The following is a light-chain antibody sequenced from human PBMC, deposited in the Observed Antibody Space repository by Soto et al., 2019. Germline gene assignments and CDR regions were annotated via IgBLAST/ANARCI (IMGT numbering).Light chain of an antibody. CDR1: RSLLHSNGYNY. V-gene: IGKV2-28*01. CDR3: MQALQTRT. CDR2: LGS. Sequence: DIVMTQSPLSLPVTPGEPASISCRSSRSLLHSNGYNYLDWYLQKPGQSPQLLIYLGSYRASGVPDRFSGSGSGTDFTLKISRVEAEDVGVYYCMQALQTRTFGQGTKVDI. J-gene: IGKJ1*01.